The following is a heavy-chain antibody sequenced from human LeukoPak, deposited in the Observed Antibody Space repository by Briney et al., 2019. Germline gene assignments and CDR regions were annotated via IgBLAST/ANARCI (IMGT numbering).Heavy chain of an antibody. Sequence: PGGSLRLSCAASGFTFSIYWMSWVRQAPGKWLEWVANIKQDGSEKYYVDSVKGRFTISRDNAKNSLYLQMNSLRAEDTAVYYCARALRWSELDYWGQGTLVTVSS. J-gene: IGHJ4*02. CDR1: GFTFSIYW. CDR2: IKQDGSEK. D-gene: IGHD5-24*01. V-gene: IGHV3-7*01. CDR3: ARALRWSELDY.